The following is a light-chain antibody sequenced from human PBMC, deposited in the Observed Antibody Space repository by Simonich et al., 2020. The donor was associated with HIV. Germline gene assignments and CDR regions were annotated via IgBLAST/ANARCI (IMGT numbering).Light chain of an antibody. CDR3: SSYTSSSTWV. Sequence: QSALTQPASVSGSPGQSITISCTGTSSDVGSYILVSWYQQHPGKAPKLMIFEGNKRPAGVSNRFSGSKSGNTASLTISGLQAEDEADYYCSSYTSSSTWVFGGGTKLTVL. V-gene: IGLV2-14*02. CDR1: SSDVGSYIL. J-gene: IGLJ3*02. CDR2: EGN.